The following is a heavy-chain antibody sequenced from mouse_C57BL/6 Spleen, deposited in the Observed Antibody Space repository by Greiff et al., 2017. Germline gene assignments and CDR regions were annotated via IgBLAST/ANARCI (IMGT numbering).Heavy chain of an antibody. D-gene: IGHD3-2*02. CDR1: GYTFPDHT. CDR2: IYPRDGST. Sequence: VQLQQSDAELVKPGASVKISCKVSGYTFPDHTIPWMKQRPDQGLEWIGYIYPRDGSTKYTEKFKGTATLTADKSSSTAYMQLTSLTSEDAAVYCCARSRLRRYFDYWGQGTTLTVSS. J-gene: IGHJ2*01. CDR3: ARSRLRRYFDY. V-gene: IGHV1-78*01.